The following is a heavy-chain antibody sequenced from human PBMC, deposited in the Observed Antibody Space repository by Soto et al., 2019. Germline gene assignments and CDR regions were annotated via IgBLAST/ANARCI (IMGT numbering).Heavy chain of an antibody. CDR2: IHYSGST. D-gene: IGHD5-12*01. J-gene: IGHJ4*02. V-gene: IGHV4-59*01. CDR1: GGSLSSGF. Sequence: QVQLQESGPGLVKPSETLSLTCSVSGGSLSSGFWGWFRQPPGKGLEWIGFIHYSGSTTYSPSLTSRLTISLDTSKNHFSLRLSSVTAADTALYYCTVGGGWLTDYWGQGTLVTVSS. CDR3: TVGGGWLTDY.